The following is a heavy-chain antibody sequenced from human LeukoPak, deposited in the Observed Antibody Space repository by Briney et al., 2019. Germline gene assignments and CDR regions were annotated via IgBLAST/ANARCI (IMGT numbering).Heavy chain of an antibody. CDR3: AREFYSSGWFDY. D-gene: IGHD6-19*01. V-gene: IGHV3-48*03. Sequence: GGSLRLSCAASGFTFSSYEMNWVRQAPGKGLEWVSHISSSGSTIYYADSVKGRFTISRDNAKNSLYLQMNSLRAEDTAVCYCAREFYSSGWFDYWGQGTLVTVSS. CDR2: ISSSGSTI. CDR1: GFTFSSYE. J-gene: IGHJ4*02.